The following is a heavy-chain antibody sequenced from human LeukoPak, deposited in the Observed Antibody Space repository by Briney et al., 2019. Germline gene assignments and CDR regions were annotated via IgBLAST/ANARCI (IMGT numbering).Heavy chain of an antibody. Sequence: PSQTLSLTSTVSGGSISSGSYYWSWIRQPAGKGLEWIGRIYTSGSTNYNPSLKSRVTISVDTSKNQFSLKLSSVTAADTAVYYCAREGPGNEPYDYVWGSYRRGGPFDYWGQGTLVTVSS. D-gene: IGHD3-16*02. J-gene: IGHJ4*02. CDR2: IYTSGST. V-gene: IGHV4-61*02. CDR1: GGSISSGSYY. CDR3: AREGPGNEPYDYVWGSYRRGGPFDY.